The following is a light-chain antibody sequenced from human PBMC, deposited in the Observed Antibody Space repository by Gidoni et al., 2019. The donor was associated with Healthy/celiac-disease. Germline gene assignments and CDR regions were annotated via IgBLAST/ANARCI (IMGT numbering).Light chain of an antibody. CDR2: EVS. V-gene: IGLV2-14*01. CDR1: SSDVGGYNY. Sequence: PGQSITISCTGTSSDVGGYNYVSWYQQHPGKAPKLMIYEVSNRPSGVSNRFSGSKSGNTASLTISGLQAEDEADYYCSSYTSSSTLVVFGGGTKLTGL. CDR3: SSYTSSSTLVV. J-gene: IGLJ2*01.